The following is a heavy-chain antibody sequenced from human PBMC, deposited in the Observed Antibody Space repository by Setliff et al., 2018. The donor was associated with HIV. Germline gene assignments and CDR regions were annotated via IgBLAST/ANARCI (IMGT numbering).Heavy chain of an antibody. CDR2: INPSSGDT. CDR1: ADTFTNCL. Sequence: ASVKVSCKASADTFTNCLINWVRQAPGQGLEWMGVINPSSGDTLYAQNFQGRVTITRDTSASTAYMELSSLRSEDTAMYYCANGYSSGWYLVTAFDIWGQGTMVTVSS. D-gene: IGHD6-19*01. J-gene: IGHJ3*02. V-gene: IGHV1-3*01. CDR3: ANGYSSGWYLVTAFDI.